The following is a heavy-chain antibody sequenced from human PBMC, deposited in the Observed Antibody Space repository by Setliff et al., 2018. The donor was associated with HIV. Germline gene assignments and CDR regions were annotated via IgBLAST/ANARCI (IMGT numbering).Heavy chain of an antibody. V-gene: IGHV4-34*01. J-gene: IGHJ6*03. Sequence: SETLSLTCAVYGGSFSGYYWSWIRQPPGKGLEWIGEINHSGSTNYNPSLKSRVTISVDTSKNQFSLKLSSVTAADTAAYYCARGVWAKIAVLTGYYNTGDYYYYMDVWGKGTTVTVSS. CDR1: GGSFSGYY. CDR3: ARGVWAKIAVLTGYYNTGDYYYYMDV. D-gene: IGHD3-9*01. CDR2: INHSGST.